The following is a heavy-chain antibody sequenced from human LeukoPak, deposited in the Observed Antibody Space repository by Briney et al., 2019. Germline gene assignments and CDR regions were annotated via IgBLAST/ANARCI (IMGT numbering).Heavy chain of an antibody. CDR1: SGSFTTYY. Sequence: PSETLSLTCAVFSGSFTTYYWTWIRQPPGKGLEWIGEINHGGSTNYNPSLKSRVTISVDTSKNQFSLKLTSVTAADTAVYYCVRARFDYWGQGTLVTVSS. CDR2: INHGGST. V-gene: IGHV4-34*01. J-gene: IGHJ4*02. CDR3: VRARFDY.